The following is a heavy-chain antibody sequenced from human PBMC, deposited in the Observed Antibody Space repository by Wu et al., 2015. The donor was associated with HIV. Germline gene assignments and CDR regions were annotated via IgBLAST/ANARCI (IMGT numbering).Heavy chain of an antibody. CDR1: GYTFTSYY. J-gene: IGHJ4*02. Sequence: QVQLVQSGAEVKKPGASVKVSCKASGYTFTSYYIHWMRQAPGQGLEWMGIINPSGGSTSYAQQFQGRVTMTRDTSTSTVYMEVSSLRSEDTAVYYCARNLKDGRDNWGQGTLVTVSS. CDR2: INPSGGST. V-gene: IGHV1-46*01. D-gene: IGHD5-24*01. CDR3: ARNLKDGRDN.